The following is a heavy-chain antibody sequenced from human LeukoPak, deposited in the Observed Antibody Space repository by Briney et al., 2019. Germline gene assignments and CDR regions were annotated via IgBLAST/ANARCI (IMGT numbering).Heavy chain of an antibody. D-gene: IGHD3-3*01. Sequence: SETLSLTCTVSGGSISSGDYYWSWIRQPPGKGLEWIGYIYYSGSTYYNPSLKSRVTISVDTSKNQFSLKLSSVTAADTAVYYCARGTIFGVDIDPYYFDYWGQGTLVTVSS. CDR2: IYYSGST. CDR1: GGSISSGDYY. J-gene: IGHJ4*02. V-gene: IGHV4-30-4*08. CDR3: ARGTIFGVDIDPYYFDY.